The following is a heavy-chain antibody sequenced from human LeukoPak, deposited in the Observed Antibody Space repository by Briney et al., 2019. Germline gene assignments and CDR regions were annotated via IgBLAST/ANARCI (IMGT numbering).Heavy chain of an antibody. CDR3: ARDSGAAYFDY. CDR2: ISSSSSYI. CDR1: GFTFSSYE. V-gene: IGHV3-21*01. J-gene: IGHJ4*02. Sequence: PGGSLRLSCAASGFTFSSYEMNWVRQAPGKGLEWASSISSSSSYIYYADSVKGRFTISRDNAKNSLYLQMNSLRAEDTAVYYCARDSGAAYFDYWGQGTLVTVSS. D-gene: IGHD6-13*01.